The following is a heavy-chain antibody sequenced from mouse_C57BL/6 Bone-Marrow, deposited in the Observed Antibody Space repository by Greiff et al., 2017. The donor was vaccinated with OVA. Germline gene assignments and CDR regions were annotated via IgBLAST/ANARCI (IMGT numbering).Heavy chain of an antibody. J-gene: IGHJ1*03. CDR3: ARSDYAV. CDR2: IYPRSGNT. V-gene: IGHV1-81*01. Sequence: QVQLQQSGAELARPGASVKLSCKASGYTFTSYGISWVKQRTGQGLEWIGEIYPRSGNTSYNEKFKGKATLTAEKASSTAYMELRSLTSEDSAVYFCARSDYAVWGTGTTGTVSS. CDR1: GYTFTSYG. D-gene: IGHD2-13*01.